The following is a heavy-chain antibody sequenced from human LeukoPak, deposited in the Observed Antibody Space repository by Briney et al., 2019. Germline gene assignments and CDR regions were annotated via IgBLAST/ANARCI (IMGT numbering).Heavy chain of an antibody. CDR2: INPNSGGT. CDR3: ARLRYFDWLLDVDY. V-gene: IGHV1-2*02. Sequence: APVKVSCKASGYTFTGYYMHWVRQAPGQGLEWMGWINPNSGGTNYAQKFQGRVTMTRDTSISTAYMELSRLRSDDTAVYYCARLRYFDWLLDVDYWGQGTLVTVSS. D-gene: IGHD3-9*01. J-gene: IGHJ4*02. CDR1: GYTFTGYY.